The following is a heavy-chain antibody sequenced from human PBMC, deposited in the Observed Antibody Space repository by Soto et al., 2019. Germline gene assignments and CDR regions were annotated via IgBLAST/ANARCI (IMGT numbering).Heavy chain of an antibody. J-gene: IGHJ6*02. CDR1: GFDFSSHG. CDR3: AKDFELPDGDYYHYGMDV. CDR2: ISYEGSHK. V-gene: IGHV3-30*18. D-gene: IGHD1-7*01. Sequence: QVQLVESGGGVVQSGGSLRLSCLASGFDFSSHGMYWVRQAPGRGLEWVALISYEGSHKFYVDSLKGRFTSSRDNSKHTLYLHMSSLRPEDTALYYCAKDFELPDGDYYHYGMDVWGQGTTVSVSS.